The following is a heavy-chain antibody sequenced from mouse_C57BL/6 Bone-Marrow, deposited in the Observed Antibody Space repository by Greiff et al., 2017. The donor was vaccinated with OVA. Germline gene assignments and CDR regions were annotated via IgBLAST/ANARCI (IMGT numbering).Heavy chain of an antibody. D-gene: IGHD4-1*01. Sequence: QVQLKQSRAELSMPGASVKLSCKASGYTFTSYGISWVKQRTGQGLEWIGEIYPRSGNTYYNEKFKGKATLTADKSSSTAYMELRSLTSEDSAVYFCARSPPNWHSYYFDYWGQGTTLTVSS. CDR1: GYTFTSYG. CDR2: IYPRSGNT. J-gene: IGHJ2*01. CDR3: ARSPPNWHSYYFDY. V-gene: IGHV1-81*01.